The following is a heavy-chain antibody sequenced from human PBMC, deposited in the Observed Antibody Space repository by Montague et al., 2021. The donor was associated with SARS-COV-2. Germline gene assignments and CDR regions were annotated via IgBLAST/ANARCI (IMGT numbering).Heavy chain of an antibody. CDR3: ARGGSLRVEILIGPRHYYYGMDV. Sequence: SETLSLTCTVSGGSISSSSYYWGWIRQPPGKGLEWIGSIYYSGSTYYNPSLKSRVTISVDTSKNQFSLKLSSVTAADTAVYYCARGGSLRVEILIGPRHYYYGMDVWGQGTTVTVSS. D-gene: IGHD3-9*01. CDR1: GGSISSSSYY. CDR2: IYYSGST. J-gene: IGHJ6*02. V-gene: IGHV4-39*07.